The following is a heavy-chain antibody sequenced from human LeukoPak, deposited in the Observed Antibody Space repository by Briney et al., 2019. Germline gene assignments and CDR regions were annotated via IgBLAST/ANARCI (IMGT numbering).Heavy chain of an antibody. CDR3: ARDLRSSSGGY. J-gene: IGHJ4*02. D-gene: IGHD6-13*01. Sequence: PGGSLRLPCVASGFTSSSYSMYWVRQAPGKGLEWVSSISSSSSYIYYADSVKGRFTISRDNAKNSLYLQMNSRRAEDTAVYYCARDLRSSSGGYWGQGTLVTVSS. CDR1: GFTSSSYS. V-gene: IGHV3-21*01. CDR2: ISSSSSYI.